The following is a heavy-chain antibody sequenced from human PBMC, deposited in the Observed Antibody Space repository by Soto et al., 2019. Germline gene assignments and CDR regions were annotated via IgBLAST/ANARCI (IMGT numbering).Heavy chain of an antibody. CDR2: ISGSGGST. CDR1: GFTFSSYA. D-gene: IGHD6-13*01. CDR3: AKLSPYSSSWFSRGFEDY. J-gene: IGHJ4*02. Sequence: EVQLLESGGGLVQPGGSLRLSCAASGFTFSSYAMSWVRQAPGKGLEWVSAISGSGGSTYYADSVKGRFTISRDNSKNTLYLQMHSLRAEDTAVYYCAKLSPYSSSWFSRGFEDYWGQGTLVTVSS. V-gene: IGHV3-23*01.